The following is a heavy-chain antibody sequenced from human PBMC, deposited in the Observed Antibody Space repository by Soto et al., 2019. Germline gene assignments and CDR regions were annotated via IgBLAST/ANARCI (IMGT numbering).Heavy chain of an antibody. Sequence: QVQLVESGGGLVKPGGSLRLSCAASGFTFSDYYMSWIRQAPGKGLEWVSYISSSGSTIYYADSVKGRLTITRDNAKNSLYLQMNSLRAEDTAVYYCARTPAEVVPELIADWGQGTLVTVSS. CDR2: ISSSGSTI. D-gene: IGHD2-2*01. CDR1: GFTFSDYY. CDR3: ARTPAEVVPELIAD. J-gene: IGHJ4*02. V-gene: IGHV3-11*01.